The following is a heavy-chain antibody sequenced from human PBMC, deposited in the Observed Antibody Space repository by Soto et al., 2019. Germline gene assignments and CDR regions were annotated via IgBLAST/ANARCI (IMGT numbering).Heavy chain of an antibody. J-gene: IGHJ6*02. CDR1: GYTFTNYY. V-gene: IGHV1-46*01. CDR2: INPSGGTT. D-gene: IGHD5-12*01. CDR3: AREWTGDYSGMDV. Sequence: QVQLVQSGAEVKKPGASVKVSCKASGYTFTNYYVHWVRQAPGQGPEWMGVINPSGGTTRDAQKFQGRVTMTRDTSTSTVHMELSSLRSEDTAIYYCAREWTGDYSGMDVWGQGTAVTVSS.